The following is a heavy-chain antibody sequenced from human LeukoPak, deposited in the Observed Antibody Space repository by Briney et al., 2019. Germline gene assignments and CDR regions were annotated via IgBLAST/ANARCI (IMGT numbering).Heavy chain of an antibody. CDR3: ARRTSSPVGAIDY. CDR2: ISYSGT. V-gene: IGHV4-39*01. D-gene: IGHD1-26*01. CDR1: GGSISISDYY. Sequence: SETLSLTCIVSGGSISISDYYWGWIGQPPGKGLEWIGSISYSGTYYNPSLKSRLTISVDTPKNQFSLTLTSVAAADTAVYYCARRTSSPVGAIDYWGQGTLVTVSS. J-gene: IGHJ4*02.